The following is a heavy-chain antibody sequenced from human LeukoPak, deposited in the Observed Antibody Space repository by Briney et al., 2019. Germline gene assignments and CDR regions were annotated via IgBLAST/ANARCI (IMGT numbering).Heavy chain of an antibody. Sequence: GGSLRLSCAASRFTFSSYGMHWVRQAPGKGLEWVAVISYDGSNKYYADSVKGRFTISRDNSKNTLYLQMNSLRAEDTAVYYCAKASYYDFWSGYYPYYYYYGMDVWGQGTTVTVSS. CDR2: ISYDGSNK. CDR1: RFTFSSYG. D-gene: IGHD3-3*01. CDR3: AKASYYDFWSGYYPYYYYYGMDV. V-gene: IGHV3-30*18. J-gene: IGHJ6*02.